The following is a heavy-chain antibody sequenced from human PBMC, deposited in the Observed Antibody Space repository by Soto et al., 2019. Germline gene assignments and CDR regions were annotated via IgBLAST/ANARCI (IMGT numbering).Heavy chain of an antibody. CDR3: ARDQRYSSGWDDY. D-gene: IGHD6-19*01. CDR2: ISSSSSYI. J-gene: IGHJ4*02. CDR1: GFTFSSYS. V-gene: IGHV3-21*01. Sequence: ESGGGLVKPGGSLRLSCAASGFTFSSYSMNWVRQAPGKGLEWVSSISSSSSYIYYADSVKGRFTISRDNAKNSLYLQMNSLRAEDTAVYYCARDQRYSSGWDDYWGQGTLVTVSS.